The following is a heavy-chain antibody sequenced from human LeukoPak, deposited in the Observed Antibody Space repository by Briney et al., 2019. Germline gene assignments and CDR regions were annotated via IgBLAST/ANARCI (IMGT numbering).Heavy chain of an antibody. J-gene: IGHJ4*02. V-gene: IGHV3-23*01. CDR3: AKGRTGTTLNFDY. CDR1: GFSVSNYA. Sequence: GGSLRLSCAASGFSVSNYALSWVRQAPGKGLEWVSSFTAGGSSTYNTDSVEGRFTISRDISKNTLYLQMNSLRAEDTAVYYCAKGRTGTTLNFDYWGQGTLVTVSS. D-gene: IGHD1-1*01. CDR2: FTAGGSST.